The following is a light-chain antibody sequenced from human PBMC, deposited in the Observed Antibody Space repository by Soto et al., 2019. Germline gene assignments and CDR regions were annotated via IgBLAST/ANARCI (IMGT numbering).Light chain of an antibody. Sequence: DIQMTQSPSTLSASVGDRVTITCRASQSISSWLAWYQQKPGKAPKLLIYDASSLESGGPSRFSGSGSGTEFTLTISSLQPDDCATYYCQQYNSYPWTFGQGTKVEIK. J-gene: IGKJ1*01. CDR3: QQYNSYPWT. V-gene: IGKV1-5*01. CDR2: DAS. CDR1: QSISSW.